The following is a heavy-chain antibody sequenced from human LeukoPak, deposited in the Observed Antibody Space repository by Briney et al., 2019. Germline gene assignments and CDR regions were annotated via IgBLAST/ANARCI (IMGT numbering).Heavy chain of an antibody. CDR3: ARDRGGTDDFWSGYSTGYFDY. Sequence: PGGSLRLSCAASGFTFSNYNMNWVRQAPGKGLEWVSYISSSSRTIYYADSVKGRFTISRDNAKNSLYLQMSSLRGEGTAVLYCARDRGGTDDFWSGYSTGYFDYWGQGTLVTVSS. V-gene: IGHV3-48*01. J-gene: IGHJ4*02. CDR1: GFTFSNYN. CDR2: ISSSSRTI. D-gene: IGHD3-3*01.